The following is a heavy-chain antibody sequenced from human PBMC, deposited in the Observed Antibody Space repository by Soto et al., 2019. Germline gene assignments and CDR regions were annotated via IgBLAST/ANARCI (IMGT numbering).Heavy chain of an antibody. CDR2: ISTYNGNT. J-gene: IGHJ6*02. V-gene: IGHV1-18*01. CDR1: GYTFTTYD. D-gene: IGHD2-8*01. Sequence: ASVKVSCKASGYTFTTYDISWVRQAPGQGLEWMGRISTYNGNTNYPQSLQGRLTMTTDTSTTTAYMELRSLRSDDTAVYYCASDPYHVLMVNAPNLYGMVVWGQGTTVTVSS. CDR3: ASDPYHVLMVNAPNLYGMVV.